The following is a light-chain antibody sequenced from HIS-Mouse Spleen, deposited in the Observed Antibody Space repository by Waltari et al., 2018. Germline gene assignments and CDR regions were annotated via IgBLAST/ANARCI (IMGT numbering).Light chain of an antibody. CDR2: EDS. V-gene: IGLV3-10*01. CDR1: ALPNNY. J-gene: IGLJ2*01. CDR3: YSTDSSGNHRV. Sequence: SYELTQPPSVPVSPGQTARITCSGAALPNNYAYWYQQKSGQAPVLVIYEDSKRPSGIPERFSGSSSGTMATLTISGAQVEDEADYYCYSTDSSGNHRVFGGGTKLTVL.